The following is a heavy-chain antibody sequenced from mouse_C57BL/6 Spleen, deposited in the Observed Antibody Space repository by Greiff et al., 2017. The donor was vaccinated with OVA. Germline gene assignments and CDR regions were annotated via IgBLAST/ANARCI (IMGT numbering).Heavy chain of an antibody. CDR3: ARRNSLYYAMDY. J-gene: IGHJ4*01. V-gene: IGHV5-17*01. CDR1: GFTFSDYG. Sequence: EVKVVESGGGLVKPGGSLKLSCAASGFTFSDYGMHWVRQAPEKGLEWVAYISSGSSTIYYADTVKGRFTISRDNAKNTLFLQMTSLRSEDTAMYYCARRNSLYYAMDYWGQGTSVTVSS. CDR2: ISSGSSTI.